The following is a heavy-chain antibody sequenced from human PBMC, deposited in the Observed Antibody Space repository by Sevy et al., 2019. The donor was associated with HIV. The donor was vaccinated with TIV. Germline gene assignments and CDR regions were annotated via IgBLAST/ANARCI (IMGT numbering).Heavy chain of an antibody. D-gene: IGHD3-3*01. CDR3: ARDHRGSYYDFWSGYHGMDV. Sequence: GGSLRLSCAASGFTFSSYAMHWVRQAPGKGLEWVAVISYDGSNKYYADSVKGRFTISRDNSKNTLYLQMNSLRAEDTAVYYCARDHRGSYYDFWSGYHGMDVWGQRTTVTVSS. J-gene: IGHJ6*02. CDR1: GFTFSSYA. CDR2: ISYDGSNK. V-gene: IGHV3-30*04.